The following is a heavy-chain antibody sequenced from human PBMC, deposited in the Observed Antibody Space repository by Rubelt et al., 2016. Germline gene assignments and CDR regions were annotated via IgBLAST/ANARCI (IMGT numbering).Heavy chain of an antibody. CDR3: ARGRGGLRY. V-gene: IGHV4-34*01. CDR2: INHSGST. J-gene: IGHJ4*02. Sequence: QVQLQESGPGLVKPSETLSLTCTVSGGSISSYYWSWIRQPPGKGLEWIGEINHSGSTNYNPSLKSRVTISVDTSKNQFSLKLSSVTAADTAVYYCARGRGGLRYWGQGTLVTVSS. CDR1: GGSISSYY. D-gene: IGHD3-16*01.